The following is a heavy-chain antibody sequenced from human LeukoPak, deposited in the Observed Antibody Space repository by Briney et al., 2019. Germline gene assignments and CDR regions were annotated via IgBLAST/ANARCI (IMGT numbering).Heavy chain of an antibody. J-gene: IGHJ5*02. V-gene: IGHV3-30*02. CDR2: IRYDGSNK. Sequence: PGGSLRLSCAASGFTFSSYGMHWVRQAPGKGLEWVAFIRYDGSNKYYADSVKGRFTISRDNSKNTLYLQMNSLRDDDMALYYCARGNSGSYSQDWFDPWGQGTLVTVSS. CDR1: GFTFSSYG. CDR3: ARGNSGSYSQDWFDP. D-gene: IGHD1-26*01.